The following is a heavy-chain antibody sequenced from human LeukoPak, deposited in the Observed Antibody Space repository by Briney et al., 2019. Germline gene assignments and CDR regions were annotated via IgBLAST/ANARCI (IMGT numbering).Heavy chain of an antibody. CDR2: ISSAGDT. CDR3: ARYCSSSRCYSSGLSHGLDV. Sequence: TGGSLRLSCAASGFTFSSYDIHWVRQATGKGLEWVSSISSAGDTYYLGSVKGRFTISRENAKNFLYLQMNNLRAEDTAVYYCARYCSSSRCYSSGLSHGLDVWAKGPRSPSP. D-gene: IGHD2-2*01. V-gene: IGHV3-13*01. J-gene: IGHJ6*02. CDR1: GFTFSSYD.